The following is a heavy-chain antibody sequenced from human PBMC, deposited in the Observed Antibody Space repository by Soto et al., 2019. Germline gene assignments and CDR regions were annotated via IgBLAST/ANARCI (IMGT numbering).Heavy chain of an antibody. CDR1: GFTVSSNY. J-gene: IGHJ4*02. CDR2: IYSGGST. CDR3: VNDVVFWP. V-gene: IGHV3-66*01. D-gene: IGHD2-15*01. Sequence: PGGSLRLSCAASGFTVSSNYMSWVRQAPGKGLEWVSVIYSGGSTYYADSVKGRFTISRDNSKNTLYLQMSSLRGDDTAMYYCVNDVVFWPWGQGTLVTVSS.